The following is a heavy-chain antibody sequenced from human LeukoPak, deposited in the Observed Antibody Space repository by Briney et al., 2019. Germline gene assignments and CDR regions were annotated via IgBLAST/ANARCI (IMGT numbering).Heavy chain of an antibody. V-gene: IGHV3-NL1*01. CDR1: GFTFSSYG. CDR2: ISGSGGST. J-gene: IGHJ4*02. Sequence: PGGSLRLSCAASGFTFSSYGMHWVRQAPGKGLEWVSAISGSGGSTYYADSVKGRFTISRDNSKNTLYLQMNSLRGEDTAVYYCARSGIQSGYCSSISCYTGYWGQGTLVTVSS. CDR3: ARSGIQSGYCSSISCYTGY. D-gene: IGHD2-2*02.